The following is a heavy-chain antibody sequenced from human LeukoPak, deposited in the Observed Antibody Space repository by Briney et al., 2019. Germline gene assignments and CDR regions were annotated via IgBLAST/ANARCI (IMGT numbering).Heavy chain of an antibody. CDR2: IYSGGST. J-gene: IGHJ6*03. CDR3: ARDKRPHGLSGYAPRYYYYMDV. CDR1: GFTVSSNY. V-gene: IGHV3-66*01. Sequence: GGSLRLSCAASGFTVSSNYMSWVRQAPGKGLEWVSVIYSGGSTYYADSVKGRFTISRDNSKNTLYLQMNSLRAEDTAVYYCARDKRPHGLSGYAPRYYYYMDVWGKGTTVTISS. D-gene: IGHD5-12*01.